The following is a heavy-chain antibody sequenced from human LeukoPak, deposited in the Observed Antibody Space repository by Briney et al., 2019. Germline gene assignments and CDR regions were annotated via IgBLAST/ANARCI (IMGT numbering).Heavy chain of an antibody. CDR2: IYYSGST. Sequence: SETLSLTCTVSGGSISSSSYYWGWIRQPPGKGLEWIGSIYYSGSTYYNPSLKSRVTISVDTSKNQFSLKLSSVTAADTAVYYCARDPIVVVTADPYWYFDLWGRGTLVTVSS. D-gene: IGHD2-21*02. J-gene: IGHJ2*01. CDR1: GGSISSSSYY. V-gene: IGHV4-39*07. CDR3: ARDPIVVVTADPYWYFDL.